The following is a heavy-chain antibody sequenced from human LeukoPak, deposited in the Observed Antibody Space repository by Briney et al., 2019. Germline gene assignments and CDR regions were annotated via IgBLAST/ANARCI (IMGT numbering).Heavy chain of an antibody. CDR2: ISTDGSST. Sequence: GGSLRLSCAASGFTFSNYWMHWVRQAPGKGLVWVSRISTDGSSTYYADSVKGRFTISRDNSKNTLYLQMNSLRAEDTAVYYCAEDRPYSSSWYSYYFDYWGQGTLVTVSS. CDR3: AEDRPYSSSWYSYYFDY. V-gene: IGHV3-74*01. J-gene: IGHJ4*02. CDR1: GFTFSNYW. D-gene: IGHD6-13*01.